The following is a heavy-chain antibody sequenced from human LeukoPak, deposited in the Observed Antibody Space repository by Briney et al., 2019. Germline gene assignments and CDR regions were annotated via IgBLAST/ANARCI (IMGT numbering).Heavy chain of an antibody. J-gene: IGHJ4*02. Sequence: GGSLRLSCAASGFTFSSYGMHWVRQAPGKGLEWVAFIRYDGSNKYYADSVKGRFTISRDNSKNTLYLQMNSLRAEDTAVYYCAGVYSSSLDYWGQGTPVTVSS. V-gene: IGHV3-30*02. D-gene: IGHD6-6*01. CDR1: GFTFSSYG. CDR2: IRYDGSNK. CDR3: AGVYSSSLDY.